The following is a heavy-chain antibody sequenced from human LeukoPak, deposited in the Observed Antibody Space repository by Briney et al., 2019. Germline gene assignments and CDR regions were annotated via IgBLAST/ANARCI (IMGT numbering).Heavy chain of an antibody. CDR2: IWYDGSNK. CDR1: GFTFSSYG. Sequence: GGSLRLSCAASGFTFSSYGMHWVRQAPGKGLEWVAVIWYDGSNKYYGDSVKGRFTISRDNTKNTLYLQMNSLRAEDTAVYFCAREDGYCSGGNCYSYFDSWGQGTLVTVSS. CDR3: AREDGYCSGGNCYSYFDS. D-gene: IGHD2-15*01. V-gene: IGHV3-33*01. J-gene: IGHJ4*02.